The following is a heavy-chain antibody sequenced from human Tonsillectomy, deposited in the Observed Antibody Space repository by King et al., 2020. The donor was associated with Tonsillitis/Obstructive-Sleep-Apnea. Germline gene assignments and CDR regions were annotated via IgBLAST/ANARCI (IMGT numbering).Heavy chain of an antibody. CDR1: GYSFTNYW. Sequence: VQLVESGAEVKKPGESLRISCKGSGYSFTNYWITWVRQMPGKGLEWMGRIDPSDSYTNYSPSFQGHVTISADKSINTAYLQWSSLKASDTAMYYCARVDCRSAGCYTENWLDLWGQGTLVTVSS. J-gene: IGHJ5*02. D-gene: IGHD2-2*02. V-gene: IGHV5-10-1*03. CDR2: IDPSDSYT. CDR3: ARVDCRSAGCYTENWLDL.